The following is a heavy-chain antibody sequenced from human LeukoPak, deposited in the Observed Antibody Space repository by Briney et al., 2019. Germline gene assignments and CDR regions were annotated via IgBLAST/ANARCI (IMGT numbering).Heavy chain of an antibody. D-gene: IGHD3-10*01. CDR3: ARDGGGEFAFDY. V-gene: IGHV1-8*01. J-gene: IGHJ4*02. CDR2: MNPNSGNT. CDR1: GYTFTSYD. Sequence: ASVKVSCKASGYTFTSYDINWVRQATGQGLEWMGWMNPNSGNTGYAQKFQGRVTMTRNTSISTDYMELSSLRSEDTAVYYCARDGGGEFAFDYWGQGTLVTVSS.